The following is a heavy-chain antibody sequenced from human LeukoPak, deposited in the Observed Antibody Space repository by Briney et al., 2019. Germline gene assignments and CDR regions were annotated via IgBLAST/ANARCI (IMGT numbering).Heavy chain of an antibody. CDR1: GFTFDDYA. J-gene: IGHJ6*02. Sequence: GGSLRLSCAASGFTFDDYAIHWVRQAPGKGLEWVSLISGDGGSTYYTDAVKGRFTISRDNSQISLYLQMNSLRTEDTALYSCAKGFSVLASNHYYYYYGMDVWGQGTTVTVSS. CDR3: AKGFSVLASNHYYYYYGMDV. D-gene: IGHD3-3*01. CDR2: ISGDGGST. V-gene: IGHV3-43*02.